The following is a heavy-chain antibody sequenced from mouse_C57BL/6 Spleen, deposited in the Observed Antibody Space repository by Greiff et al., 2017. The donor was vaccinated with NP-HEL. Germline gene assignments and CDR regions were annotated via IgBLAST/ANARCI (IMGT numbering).Heavy chain of an antibody. J-gene: IGHJ2*01. D-gene: IGHD1-1*02. V-gene: IGHV3-6*01. CDR1: GYSITSGYY. CDR3: AREVVFDY. CDR2: ISYDGSN. Sequence: EVKLVESGPGLVKPSQSLSLTCSVTGYSITSGYYWNWIRQFPGNKLEWMGYISYDGSNNYNPSLKNRISITRDTSKNQFFLKLNSVTTEDTATYYCAREVVFDYWGQGTTLTVSS.